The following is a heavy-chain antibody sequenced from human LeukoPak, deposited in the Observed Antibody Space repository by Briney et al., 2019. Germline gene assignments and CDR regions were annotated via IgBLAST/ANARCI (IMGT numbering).Heavy chain of an antibody. J-gene: IGHJ5*02. D-gene: IGHD2-15*01. V-gene: IGHV4-4*07. CDR1: GGSISSYY. Sequence: PSETLSLTCTVSGGSISSYYWSWIRQPAGKGLEWIGRIYTSGSTNYNPSLKSRVTMSVDTSKNQFSLKLSSVTAADTAVYYCARDRRGTGWSEYWFDPWGQGTLVTVSS. CDR2: IYTSGST. CDR3: ARDRRGTGWSEYWFDP.